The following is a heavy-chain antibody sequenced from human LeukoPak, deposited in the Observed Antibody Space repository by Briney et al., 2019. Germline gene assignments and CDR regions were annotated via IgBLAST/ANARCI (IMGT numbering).Heavy chain of an antibody. CDR3: ARAIRNQLLSDH. J-gene: IGHJ4*02. V-gene: IGHV1-8*01. Sequence: ASVKVSCKASGYTFSTYDVIWVRQATGQGLEWMGWMNPDSGNTGYALKFRGRVTMTGDTSISTAYMELSSLISEDTAVYYCARAIRNQLLSDHWGPGTLVTVSS. D-gene: IGHD2-2*01. CDR1: GYTFSTYD. CDR2: MNPDSGNT.